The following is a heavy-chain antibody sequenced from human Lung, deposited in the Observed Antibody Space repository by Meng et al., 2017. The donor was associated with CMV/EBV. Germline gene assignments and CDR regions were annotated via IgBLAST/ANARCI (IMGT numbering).Heavy chain of an antibody. CDR1: GHSFTDYY. CDR2: INPNSGGT. Sequence: ASVXVSCKASGHSFTDYYIHWVRQAPGQGLEWMGWINPNSGGTNYAENFQGRVTMTRDTSISTASMELNRLRSEDTAVYYCARDRFRTVRGRFSYWGQGTLVTVSS. D-gene: IGHD3-10*01. CDR3: ARDRFRTVRGRFSY. V-gene: IGHV1-2*02. J-gene: IGHJ4*02.